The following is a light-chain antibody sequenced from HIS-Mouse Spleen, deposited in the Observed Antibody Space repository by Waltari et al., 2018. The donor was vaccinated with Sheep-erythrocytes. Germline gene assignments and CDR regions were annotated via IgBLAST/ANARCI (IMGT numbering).Light chain of an antibody. CDR3: QAWDSSTAV. CDR2: QDS. Sequence: SYELTQPPSVSVSPGQTASITCPGDELGDKYAFWYQQKPGQSPLLVIYQDSKRPSGIPGRFSGSNSGNTATLTISGTQAMDEADYYCQAWDSSTAVFGGGTKLTVL. V-gene: IGLV3-1*01. CDR1: ELGDKY. J-gene: IGLJ2*01.